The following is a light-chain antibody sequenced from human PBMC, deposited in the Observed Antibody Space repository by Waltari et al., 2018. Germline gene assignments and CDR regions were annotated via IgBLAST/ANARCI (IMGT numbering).Light chain of an antibody. J-gene: IGLJ2*01. CDR2: GNT. CDR1: RSDIVTVYD. Sequence: SVLTQPPSVSGTPGQRVTISCTGSRSDIVTVYDFHWYQQLPGTAPKLLIYGNTNRPSGVPDRFAGSKSGTSASLAITGLQAEDEADYYCQSYDSSLSTSVFGGGTKLTVL. CDR3: QSYDSSLSTSV. V-gene: IGLV1-40*01.